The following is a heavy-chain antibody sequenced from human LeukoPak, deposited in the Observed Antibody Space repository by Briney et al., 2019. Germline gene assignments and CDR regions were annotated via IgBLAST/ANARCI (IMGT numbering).Heavy chain of an antibody. D-gene: IGHD1/OR15-1a*01. Sequence: GGSLRLSCAASGFTYSSYGMHWVRQAPGKGLEWVAVISYDGSNKYYADSVKGRFTISRDNSKNMIYLQMNSLRREDSAVYFCAKINNDDDYWGQGTLVTVSS. CDR2: ISYDGSNK. CDR3: AKINNDDDY. J-gene: IGHJ4*02. CDR1: GFTYSSYG. V-gene: IGHV3-30*18.